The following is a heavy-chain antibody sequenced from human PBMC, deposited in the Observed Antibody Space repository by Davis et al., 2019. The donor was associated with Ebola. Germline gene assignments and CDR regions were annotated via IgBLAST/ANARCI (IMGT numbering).Heavy chain of an antibody. J-gene: IGHJ4*02. CDR1: GFTFSSYE. CDR3: ARVSGYSYGYVPFDY. Sequence: GESLKISCAASGFTFSSYEMNWVRQAPGKGLEWVSYISSSGSTIYYADSVKGRFTISRDNAKNSLYLQMNSLRAEDTAVYYCARVSGYSYGYVPFDYWGQGTLVTVSS. V-gene: IGHV3-48*03. CDR2: ISSSGSTI. D-gene: IGHD5-18*01.